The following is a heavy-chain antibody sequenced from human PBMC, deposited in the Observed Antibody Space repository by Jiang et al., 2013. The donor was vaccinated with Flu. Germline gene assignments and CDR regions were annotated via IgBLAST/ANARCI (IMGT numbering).Heavy chain of an antibody. D-gene: IGHD3-22*01. CDR2: IYHSGST. V-gene: IGHV4-4*02. CDR3: ASGGVQRITYDSSGYHLNY. Sequence: GPGLVKPSGTLSLTCAVSGGSISSSNWWSWVRQPPGKGLEWIGEIYHSGSTNYNPSLKSRVTISVDKSKNQFSLKLSSVTAADTAVYYCASGGVQRITYDSSGYHLNYWGQGTLVTVSS. J-gene: IGHJ4*02. CDR1: GGSISSSNW.